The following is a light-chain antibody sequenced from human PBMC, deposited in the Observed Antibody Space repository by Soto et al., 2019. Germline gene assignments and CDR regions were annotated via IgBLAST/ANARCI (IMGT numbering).Light chain of an antibody. V-gene: IGKV1-13*02. CDR3: QQFKTYPVT. Sequence: AIPLTQSPSSLSASVGDTVSITCRASHVIVSSLAWYQQKSGKPPKLLIYSASALDTGVPSRFSGTGSGTDFTLSITSLQPEDFATYYCQQFKTYPVTFGQGTRLDIK. CDR1: HVIVSS. CDR2: SAS. J-gene: IGKJ5*01.